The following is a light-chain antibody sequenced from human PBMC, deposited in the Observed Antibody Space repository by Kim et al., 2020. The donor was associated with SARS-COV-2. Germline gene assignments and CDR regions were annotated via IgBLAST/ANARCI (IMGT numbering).Light chain of an antibody. Sequence: GQSLTISCTGTSSDVGGITVVSWYQQHPADALILMFYESTKPPSGPADFSSCTSAAYTSLAIGCVLQADDDDYYCCRSDAGINSLVFGAGTKVTVL. J-gene: IGLJ3*02. CDR3: RSDAGINSLV. CDR1: SSDVGGITV. CDR2: EST. V-gene: IGLV2-8*01.